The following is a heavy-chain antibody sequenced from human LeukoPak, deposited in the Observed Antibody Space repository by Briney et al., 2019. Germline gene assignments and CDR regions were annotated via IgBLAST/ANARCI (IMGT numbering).Heavy chain of an antibody. D-gene: IGHD4-11*01. J-gene: IGHJ6*03. Sequence: GGSLRLSCAASGFTFSSYGMHWVRQAPGKGLEWVSYISSSSSTIYYADSVKGRFTISRDNAKNSLYLQMNSLRAEDTAVYYCARDNSNSRGYYYYMNVWGKGTTVTVSS. CDR1: GFTFSSYG. V-gene: IGHV3-48*04. CDR3: ARDNSNSRGYYYYMNV. CDR2: ISSSSSTI.